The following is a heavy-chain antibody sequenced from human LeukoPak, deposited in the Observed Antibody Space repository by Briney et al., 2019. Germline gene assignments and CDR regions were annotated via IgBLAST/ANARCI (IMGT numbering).Heavy chain of an antibody. CDR3: ARHAVTTLRWGVLGYFDY. CDR2: IYYSGST. V-gene: IGHV4-59*01. CDR1: GFTFTDYS. D-gene: IGHD4-11*01. Sequence: GSLRLSCAASGFTFTDYSMNWVRQAPGRGLEWIGYIYYSGSTNYNPSLKSRVTISVDTSKNQFSLKLSSVTAADAAVYYCARHAVTTLRWGVLGYFDYWGQGTLVTVSS. J-gene: IGHJ4*02.